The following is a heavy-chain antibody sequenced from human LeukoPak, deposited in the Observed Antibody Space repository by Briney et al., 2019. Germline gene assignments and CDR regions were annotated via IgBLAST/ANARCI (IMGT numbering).Heavy chain of an antibody. CDR2: ISSSSSSYI. CDR3: AKRGTVTDRTTTPDY. J-gene: IGHJ4*02. V-gene: IGHV3-21*04. Sequence: GGSLRLSCAASGFTFSSYSMNWVRQAPGKGLEWVSSISSSSSSYIYYADSVKGRFTISRDNAKNSLYLQMNSLRAEDTAVYYCAKRGTVTDRTTTPDYWGQGTLVTVSS. D-gene: IGHD4-17*01. CDR1: GFTFSSYS.